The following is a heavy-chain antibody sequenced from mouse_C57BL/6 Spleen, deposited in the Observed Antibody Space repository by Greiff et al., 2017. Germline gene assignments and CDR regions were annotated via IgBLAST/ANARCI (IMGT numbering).Heavy chain of an antibody. CDR2: INPNNGGT. CDR1: GYTFTDYN. D-gene: IGHD1-1*01. J-gene: IGHJ2*01. V-gene: IGHV1-18*01. CDR3: ARRNYGSSYFDY. Sequence: EVQRVESGPELVKPGASVKIPCKASGYTFTDYNMDWVKQSRGKSLEWIGDINPNNGGTIYNQKFKGKATLTVDTSSSTAYMELRSLTSEDTAVYYCARRNYGSSYFDYWGQGTTLTVSS.